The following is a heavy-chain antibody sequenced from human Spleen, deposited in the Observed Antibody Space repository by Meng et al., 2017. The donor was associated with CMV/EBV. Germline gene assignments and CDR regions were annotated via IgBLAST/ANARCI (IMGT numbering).Heavy chain of an antibody. J-gene: IGHJ3*02. CDR2: IRYDGSNK. Sequence: GESLKISCAASGFTFSSYAMHWVRQAPGKGLEWVAFIRYDGSNKYYADSVKGRFTISRDNSKNTLYLQMNSLRAEDTAVYYCAKDLRLGAFDIWGQGTMVTVSS. CDR3: AKDLRLGAFDI. V-gene: IGHV3-30*02. CDR1: GFTFSSYA.